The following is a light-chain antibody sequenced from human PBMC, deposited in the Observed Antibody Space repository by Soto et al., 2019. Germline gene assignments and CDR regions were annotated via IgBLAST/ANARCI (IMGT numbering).Light chain of an antibody. CDR1: SSNIGAGYD. CDR2: GNS. Sequence: QSVLTQPPSVSGAPGQRVTISCTGSSSNIGAGYDVHWYQQLPGTAPKLPIYGNSNRPSGVPDRFSGSKSGTSASLAITGLQAEDEADYYCQSYDSCLSALFGGGTKLTVL. CDR3: QSYDSCLSAL. V-gene: IGLV1-40*01. J-gene: IGLJ3*02.